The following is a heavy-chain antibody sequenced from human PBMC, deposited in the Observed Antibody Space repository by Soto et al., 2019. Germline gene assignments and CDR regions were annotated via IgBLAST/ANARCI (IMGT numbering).Heavy chain of an antibody. CDR3: ARRLFVRGTLGYYDY. J-gene: IGHJ4*02. D-gene: IGHD3-10*02. CDR1: NDSIRSDIW. Sequence: QVHLQESGPGLVKPSETLSLTCSVSNDSIRSDIWWSWVRQPPGKGLEWIGEIFHSGSSNNNPSLKSRVTLSVDKTKNEFSLKLNSVTAADTAVYYCARRLFVRGTLGYYDYWGQGTLVTVSS. V-gene: IGHV4-4*02. CDR2: IFHSGSS.